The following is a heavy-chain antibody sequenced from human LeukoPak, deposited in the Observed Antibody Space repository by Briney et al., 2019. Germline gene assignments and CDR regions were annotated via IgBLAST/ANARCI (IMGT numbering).Heavy chain of an antibody. J-gene: IGHJ4*02. Sequence: GGSLRLSCAASGFTFSSYSMNWARQAPGKGLEWVSSISSSSSYIYYADSVKGRFTISRDNAKNSLYLQMNSLRAEDTAVYYCARDLLSSSWYGLVDYWGQGTLVTVSS. CDR1: GFTFSSYS. CDR3: ARDLLSSSWYGLVDY. D-gene: IGHD6-13*01. CDR2: ISSSSSYI. V-gene: IGHV3-21*01.